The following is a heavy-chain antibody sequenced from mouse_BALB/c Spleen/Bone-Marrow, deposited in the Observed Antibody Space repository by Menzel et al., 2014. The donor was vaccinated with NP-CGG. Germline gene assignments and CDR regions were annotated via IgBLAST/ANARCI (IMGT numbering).Heavy chain of an antibody. D-gene: IGHD2-4*01. CDR3: ARNYDYDGGYCAMDY. CDR1: GYTFTSYW. V-gene: IGHV1-7*01. J-gene: IGHJ4*01. CDR2: INPITGYT. Sequence: QVQLQQSGAQVAKPGASVKMSCKASGYTFTSYWMHWVKQRPRQGLKWIGYINPITGYTEYNQKFKDKATLTADKSSSTAYMQLSSLTSEDSAVYYCARNYDYDGGYCAMDYWGQGTSVTVSS.